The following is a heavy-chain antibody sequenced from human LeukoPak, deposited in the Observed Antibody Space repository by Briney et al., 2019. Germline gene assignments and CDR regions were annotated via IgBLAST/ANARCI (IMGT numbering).Heavy chain of an antibody. CDR2: ISAYNGNT. CDR3: ARDRRGRAVANPYYYNGMDV. V-gene: IGHV1-18*01. D-gene: IGHD6-19*01. J-gene: IGHJ6*04. Sequence: ASVKVSCKASRYMFTSYGLCWVRQAPGQGLEWMGWISAYNGNTRYAQKFQGRVTMTPDTSTRTAYMEMRSLRSDDTAVYYCARDRRGRAVANPYYYNGMDVWGEGTTVTVSS. CDR1: RYMFTSYG.